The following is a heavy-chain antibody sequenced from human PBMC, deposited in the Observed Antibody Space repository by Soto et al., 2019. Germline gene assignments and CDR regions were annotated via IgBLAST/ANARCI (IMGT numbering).Heavy chain of an antibody. V-gene: IGHV2-5*02. CDR1: GLSLSTSGVG. CDR3: AHSLIGYYYDSSGSNWFDP. CDR2: IYWDDDK. D-gene: IGHD3-22*01. J-gene: IGHJ5*02. Sequence: SGPTLVNPTQTLTLTCTFSGLSLSTSGVGVGWIRQPPGKALEWLALIYWDDDKRYSPSLKSRLTITKDTSKNQVVLTMTNMDPVDTATYYCAHSLIGYYYDSSGSNWFDPWGQGTLVTVSS.